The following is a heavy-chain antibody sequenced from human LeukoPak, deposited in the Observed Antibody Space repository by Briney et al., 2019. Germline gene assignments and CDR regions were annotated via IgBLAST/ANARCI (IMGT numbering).Heavy chain of an antibody. V-gene: IGHV4-4*02. J-gene: IGHJ6*03. D-gene: IGHD3-10*01. CDR3: ARERITMVRGVIKYYYMDV. CDR2: IYHGGST. CDR1: GVSISSSNW. Sequence: SETLSLTCAVSGVSISSSNWWSWVRHPPGKGLEWIGEIYHGGSTNYNPSLKSRVTISVDTSKNQFSLKLSPVTAADTSVYYCARERITMVRGVIKYYYMDVWGKGTTVTVSS.